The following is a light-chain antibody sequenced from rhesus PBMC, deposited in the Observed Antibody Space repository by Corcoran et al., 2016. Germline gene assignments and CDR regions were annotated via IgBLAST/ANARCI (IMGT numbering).Light chain of an antibody. Sequence: DIQMTQTPSSLSASVGDTVTITCRASQSISSWLDWYQQKPGKAPKLLFYKASRLQSGVPSRFSGSGSWTDLPLTIRSLKTEDFATYYCLQYSSSPLTFGGGNKVESK. CDR1: QSISSW. V-gene: IGKV1-22*01. CDR3: LQYSSSPLT. CDR2: KAS. J-gene: IGKJ4*01.